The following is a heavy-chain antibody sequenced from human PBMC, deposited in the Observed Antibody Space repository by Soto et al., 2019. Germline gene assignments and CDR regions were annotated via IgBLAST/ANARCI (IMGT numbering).Heavy chain of an antibody. CDR1: GGSFSGYY. CDR2: INHSGST. J-gene: IGHJ4*02. Sequence: TSETLSLTCAVYGGSFSGYYWSWILQPPWKGREWVGEINHSGSTNYNPSLKSRVTISVDTSKNQFSLKLSSVTAADTAVYYCARRIGGRTTVTTQFRVKYYFDYWGQGTLVTVSS. V-gene: IGHV4-34*01. D-gene: IGHD4-17*01. CDR3: ARRIGGRTTVTTQFRVKYYFDY.